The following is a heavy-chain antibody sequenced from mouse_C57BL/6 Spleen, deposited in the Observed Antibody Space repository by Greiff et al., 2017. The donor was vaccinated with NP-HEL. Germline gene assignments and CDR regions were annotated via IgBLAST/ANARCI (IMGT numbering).Heavy chain of an antibody. D-gene: IGHD3-3*01. CDR2: IDPSDSYT. CDR1: GYTFTSYW. J-gene: IGHJ3*01. V-gene: IGHV1-50*01. CDR3: ARGGDGGFAY. Sequence: QVQLQQPGAELVKPGASVKLSCKASGYTFTSYWMQWVKQRPGQGLEWIGEIDPSDSYTNYNQKFKGKATLTVDTSSSTAYMQLSSLTSEDSAVYACARGGDGGFAYWGQGTLVTVSA.